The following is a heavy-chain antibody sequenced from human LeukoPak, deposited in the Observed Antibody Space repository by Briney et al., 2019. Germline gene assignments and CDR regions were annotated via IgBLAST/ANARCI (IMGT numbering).Heavy chain of an antibody. J-gene: IGHJ4*02. Sequence: SETLSLTCTVSGDSTSSSNYYWGWIRQPPGKGLEWIGTIYYSGTAYYNPSLKSRVTISLDTSENQFSLKLSSVTAADAAVYYCTRDDILTGYYRGVIDHWGQGTLVTVPS. D-gene: IGHD3-9*01. CDR2: IYYSGTA. V-gene: IGHV4-39*02. CDR1: GDSTSSSNYY. CDR3: TRDDILTGYYRGVIDH.